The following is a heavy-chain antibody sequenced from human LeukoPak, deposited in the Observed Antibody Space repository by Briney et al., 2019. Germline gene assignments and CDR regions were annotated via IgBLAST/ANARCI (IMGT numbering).Heavy chain of an antibody. Sequence: SQTLSLTCTVSGGSISSGDYYWSWIRQPPGKGLEWIGSIYHSGSTYYNPSLKSRVTISVDTSKNQFSLKLSSVTAADTAVYYCAREVGISGLIDYWGQGTLVTVSS. V-gene: IGHV4-30-4*01. CDR2: IYHSGST. CDR1: GGSISSGDYY. D-gene: IGHD2-15*01. CDR3: AREVGISGLIDY. J-gene: IGHJ4*02.